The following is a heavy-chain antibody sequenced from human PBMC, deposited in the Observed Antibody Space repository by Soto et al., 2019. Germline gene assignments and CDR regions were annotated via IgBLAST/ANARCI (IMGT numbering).Heavy chain of an antibody. V-gene: IGHV3-7*05. J-gene: IGHJ4*02. CDR3: AKSLSAIPGDS. CDR1: GFTFSSYW. Sequence: EVQLVESGGGLVQSGGSLRLSCAASGFTFSSYWMSWVRQGPGKGPEWVANIKQDGSEKYYVDSVKGRFTISRDNAKNSLYVQMTSLRGEDTAVYHCAKSLSAIPGDSWGQGTPVTVSS. CDR2: IKQDGSEK. D-gene: IGHD2-2*01.